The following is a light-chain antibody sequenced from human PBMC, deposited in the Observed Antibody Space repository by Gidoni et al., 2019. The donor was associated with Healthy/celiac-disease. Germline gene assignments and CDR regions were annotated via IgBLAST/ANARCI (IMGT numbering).Light chain of an antibody. CDR2: GAN. V-gene: IGKV3-15*01. J-gene: IGKJ1*01. Sequence: EIVLWQSPATLSVSPGDSAPLSCRASQAPTNSIAWYQQRRGQAPRLLIFGANTRAAGIPDRFSGSGSGSDFTLTISSLQSEDSASYYCQAANDWKWTFGQGTRVEIK. CDR1: QAPTNS. CDR3: QAANDWKWT.